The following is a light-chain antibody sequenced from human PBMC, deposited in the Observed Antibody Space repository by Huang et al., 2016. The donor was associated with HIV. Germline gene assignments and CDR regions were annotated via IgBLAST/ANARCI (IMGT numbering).Light chain of an antibody. CDR3: QQYYKSPPT. V-gene: IGKV4-1*01. J-gene: IGKJ4*01. CDR1: QNIFFAANNKSY. CDR2: CAS. Sequence: DIVMTQSPDSLTVSLGERATINCTSSQNIFFAANNKSYLNWYQQRPGQPPKLLIYCASMRESGVPDRFSGSGSGTDFTLTISSLQAVDVAVYSCQQYYKSPPTFGGGTKVEIK.